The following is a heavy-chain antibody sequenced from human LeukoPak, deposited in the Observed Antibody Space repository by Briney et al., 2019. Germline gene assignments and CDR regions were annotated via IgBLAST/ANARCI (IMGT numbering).Heavy chain of an antibody. CDR2: IWYDGSKS. V-gene: IGHV3-33*03. Sequence: GGSLRLSCAASGFTFSSYWMIWVRQAPGKGLEWVAVIWYDGSKSYYADSVKGRFTISRDNAKNSLYLQMNSLRAEDTAVYYCAQNFYDSSGLYFDYWGQGALVTVSS. CDR1: GFTFSSYW. J-gene: IGHJ4*02. D-gene: IGHD3-22*01. CDR3: AQNFYDSSGLYFDY.